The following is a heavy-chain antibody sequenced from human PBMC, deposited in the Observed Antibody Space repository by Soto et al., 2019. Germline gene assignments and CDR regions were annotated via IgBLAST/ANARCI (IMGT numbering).Heavy chain of an antibody. J-gene: IGHJ2*01. CDR2: IGNDETTK. CDR1: GFTFRNYC. CDR3: AKEFREVPGHWYFDL. Sequence: GGSLRLSCAACGFTFRNYCIHWVRQAPCKGMEWVAVIGNDETTKYYADSVKGRFTISRDNSKNTVYLQMNSLRDEDTAVYYCAKEFREVPGHWYFDLWGRGTLVAVSS. V-gene: IGHV3-30*18.